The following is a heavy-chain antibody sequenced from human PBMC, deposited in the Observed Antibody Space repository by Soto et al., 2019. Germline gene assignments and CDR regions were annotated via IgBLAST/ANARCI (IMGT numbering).Heavy chain of an antibody. CDR3: ARDTQQGTHYYMDV. Sequence: ASVKVSCKASGYTFTGYYMHWVRQAPGQGLEWMGWINPNSGGTNYAQKFQGCVTMTRDTSISTAYMELSRLRSDDTAVYYCARDTQQGTHYYMDVWGKGTTVTVS. D-gene: IGHD6-13*01. J-gene: IGHJ6*03. V-gene: IGHV1-2*04. CDR1: GYTFTGYY. CDR2: INPNSGGT.